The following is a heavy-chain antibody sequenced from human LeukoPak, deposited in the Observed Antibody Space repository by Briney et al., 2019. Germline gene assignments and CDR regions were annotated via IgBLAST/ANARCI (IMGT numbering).Heavy chain of an antibody. CDR3: AKAPVTSCRGAYCYPFDS. J-gene: IGHJ4*02. Sequence: GGSLRLSCAASGFTFSTYWMSWFRQAPGKGLEWVANINQDGGKTYYVDSVQGRFTISRDNAKNSLYLQMNSLRAEDTAVYYCAKAPVTSCRGAYCYPFDSWGQGTLVTVSS. CDR1: GFTFSTYW. CDR2: INQDGGKT. D-gene: IGHD2-21*01. V-gene: IGHV3-7*01.